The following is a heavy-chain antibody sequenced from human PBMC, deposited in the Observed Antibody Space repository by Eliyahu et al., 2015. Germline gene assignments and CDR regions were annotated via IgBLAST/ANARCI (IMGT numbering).Heavy chain of an antibody. V-gene: IGHV3-23*01. CDR3: AEPYGDFWTDAFDI. J-gene: IGHJ3*02. Sequence: EVQLLESGGGLVQPGGSLRLSCAASGFTFSSYAMSWVRQAPGKGLEWVSTISNRGGNTHYADTVKGRFTISRDNSKNTLYLQMNSLRVEDTALYYCAEPYGDFWTDAFDIWGQGTMVTVSS. CDR1: GFTFSSYA. CDR2: ISNRGGNT. D-gene: IGHD4-17*01.